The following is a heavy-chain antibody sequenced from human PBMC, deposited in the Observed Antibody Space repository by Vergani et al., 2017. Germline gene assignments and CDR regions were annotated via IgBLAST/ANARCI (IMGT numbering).Heavy chain of an antibody. Sequence: QEQLQESGPRLLKPSQTLSLTCAVSGFSITRADTWWTWIRRSPGKGLEWIGRVSSSGTSSSYNPSLGDRPAISLDTSKNQFSLSLSSVTAADTAVYYCARDRYYLGSGSYPYFYYYGLDVWGQGTAVTVSS. CDR3: ARDRYYLGSGSYPYFYYYGLDV. V-gene: IGHV4-30-4*08. J-gene: IGHJ6*02. CDR2: VSSSGTSS. CDR1: GFSITRADTW. D-gene: IGHD3-10*01.